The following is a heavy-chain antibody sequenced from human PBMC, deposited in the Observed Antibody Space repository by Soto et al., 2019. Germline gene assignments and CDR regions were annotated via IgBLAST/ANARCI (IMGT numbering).Heavy chain of an antibody. CDR3: ARGGLVGATRDYYYYGMDV. V-gene: IGHV1-18*01. CDR1: GYTFTRYG. J-gene: IGHJ6*02. Sequence: ASVNVPCKASGYTFTRYGISWVRQAPGQGLEWMGWISAYNGNTNYAQKLQGRVTMTTDTSTSTAYMELRSLRSDDTAVYYCARGGLVGATRDYYYYGMDVWGQGTTVTVSS. D-gene: IGHD1-26*01. CDR2: ISAYNGNT.